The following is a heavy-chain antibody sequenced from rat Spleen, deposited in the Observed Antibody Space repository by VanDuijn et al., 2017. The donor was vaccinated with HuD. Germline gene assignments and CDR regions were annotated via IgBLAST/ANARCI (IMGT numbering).Heavy chain of an antibody. CDR3: ATGIQLYHFDY. CDR2: ISPSGGST. D-gene: IGHD1-5*01. Sequence: EVRLVESDGGLVQPGGSLKLSCAASGFTFSDYYMAWIRQAPTKGLEWVASISPSGGSTYYRDSVKGRFTISRDNAKSTLYLQMDSLRSEDTATYYCATGIQLYHFDYWGQGVMVTVSS. V-gene: IGHV5-19*01. J-gene: IGHJ2*01. CDR1: GFTFSDYY.